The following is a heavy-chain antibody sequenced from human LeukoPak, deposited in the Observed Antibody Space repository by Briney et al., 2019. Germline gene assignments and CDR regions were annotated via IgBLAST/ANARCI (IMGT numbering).Heavy chain of an antibody. CDR1: GYTFTGYY. CDR3: AREVAAAALIVAFDI. V-gene: IGHV1-2*02. CDR2: INPNSGGT. D-gene: IGHD6-13*01. J-gene: IGHJ3*02. Sequence: ASVKVSCKASGYTFTGYYMHWVRQAPGQGLEWIGWINPNSGGTNYAQKFQGRVTMTRDTSISTAYMELSRLRSDDTAVYYCAREVAAAALIVAFDIWGQGTMVTVSS.